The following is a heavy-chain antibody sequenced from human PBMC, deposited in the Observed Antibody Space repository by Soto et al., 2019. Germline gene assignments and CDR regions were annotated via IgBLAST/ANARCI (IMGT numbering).Heavy chain of an antibody. J-gene: IGHJ6*02. V-gene: IGHV1-69*13. CDR3: ATGSFTSTGGRIGYHYNAMDV. Sequence: SVKVSCKASGRTFSSHAINWVRQAPGQGLEWMGGIIPIFGPANFAKEFQGRVTITADESTTTAYMELSSLRSEDTAVYYCATGSFTSTGGRIGYHYNAMDVWGQGTTVTVSS. CDR1: GRTFSSHA. CDR2: IIPIFGPA. D-gene: IGHD2-2*01.